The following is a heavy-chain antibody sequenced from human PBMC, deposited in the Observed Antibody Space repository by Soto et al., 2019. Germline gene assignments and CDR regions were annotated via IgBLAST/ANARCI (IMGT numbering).Heavy chain of an antibody. J-gene: IGHJ4*02. CDR3: ATLCGGACFTDY. CDR1: GYTFTSYT. Sequence: QVRLVQSGAEVKKPGASVKVSCRASGYTFTSYTMHWVRQAPGQRLEWMGWINTGNGNTKYSQKFQGRVTITRDTSASTAYMELSSLRSEDTAVYYCATLCGGACFTDYWGQGTLVTVSS. CDR2: INTGNGNT. V-gene: IGHV1-3*04. D-gene: IGHD2-21*02.